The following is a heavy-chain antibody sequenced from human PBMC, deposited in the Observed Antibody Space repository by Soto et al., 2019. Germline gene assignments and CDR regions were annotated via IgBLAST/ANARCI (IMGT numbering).Heavy chain of an antibody. Sequence: EVQLVESGGGLVQPGGSLRLSCAASGFTFSTYSLTWVRQAPGKGLEGVSYISGRSSAIYYADSVKGRFTISRDNAKYALSLHMISLTDEDTAVYYCARCASGGYYTYYAMDVWGQGTTVTVSS. D-gene: IGHD2-15*01. J-gene: IGHJ6*02. CDR1: GFTFSTYS. V-gene: IGHV3-48*02. CDR2: ISGRSSAI. CDR3: ARCASGGYYTYYAMDV.